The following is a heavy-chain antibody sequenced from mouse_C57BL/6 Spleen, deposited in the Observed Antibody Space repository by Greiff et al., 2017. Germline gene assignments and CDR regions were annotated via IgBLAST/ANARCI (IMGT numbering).Heavy chain of an antibody. J-gene: IGHJ3*01. CDR1: GYAFSSSW. V-gene: IGHV1-82*01. D-gene: IGHD4-1*01. CDR3: ASDLGLAFAY. Sequence: QVQLKESGPELVKPGASVKISCKASGYAFSSSWMNWVKQRPGKGLEWIGRIYPGDGDTNYNGKFKGKATLTADKSSSPAYMQLSSLTSEDSAVYFCASDLGLAFAYWGQGTLVTVSA. CDR2: IYPGDGDT.